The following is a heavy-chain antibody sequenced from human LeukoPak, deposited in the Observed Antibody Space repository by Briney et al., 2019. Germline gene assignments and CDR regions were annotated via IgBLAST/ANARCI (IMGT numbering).Heavy chain of an antibody. D-gene: IGHD6-19*01. CDR1: GFTFSSYA. Sequence: PGGSLRLSCAASGFTFSSYAMSWVRQAPGKGLEWVSAISGSGGSTYYADSVKGRFAISRDNSKNTLYLQMNSLRAEDTAVDYCAKPSLQWLPRQLPDYWGQGTLVTVSS. J-gene: IGHJ4*02. CDR2: ISGSGGST. V-gene: IGHV3-23*01. CDR3: AKPSLQWLPRQLPDY.